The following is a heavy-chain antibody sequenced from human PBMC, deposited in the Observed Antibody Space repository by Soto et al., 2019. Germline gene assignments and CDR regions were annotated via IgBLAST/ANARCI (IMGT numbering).Heavy chain of an antibody. J-gene: IGHJ2*01. Sequence: SVKVSCKASGGAFSSYAISWVRQAPGQGLEWMGGIIPIFGTANYAQKFQGRVTITADESTSTAYMELSSLRSEDTAVYYCARWGSSAIYWYFDLWGRGTLVTVSS. V-gene: IGHV1-69*13. CDR3: ARWGSSAIYWYFDL. CDR2: IIPIFGTA. CDR1: GGAFSSYA. D-gene: IGHD3-22*01.